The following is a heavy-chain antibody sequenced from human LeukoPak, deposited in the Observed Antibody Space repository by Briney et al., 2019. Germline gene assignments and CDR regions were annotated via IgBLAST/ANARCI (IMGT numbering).Heavy chain of an antibody. CDR2: ISGYNGHT. D-gene: IGHD3-22*01. J-gene: IGHJ4*02. CDR3: ARGLPPRRNYGSSGYYSYYFDY. V-gene: IGHV1-18*01. Sequence: GASVKVSCKASGYTFTSYGISWVRQAPGQGLEWMGWISGYNGHTKYAQKFQGRVTMTTDTSTSTAYMELRSLTSDDTAVFYCARGLPPRRNYGSSGYYSYYFDYWGQGTLVTVSS. CDR1: GYTFTSYG.